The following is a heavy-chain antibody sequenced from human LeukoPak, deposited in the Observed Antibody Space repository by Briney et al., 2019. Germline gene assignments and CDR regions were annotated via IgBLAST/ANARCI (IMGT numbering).Heavy chain of an antibody. Sequence: GESLKISCKGSGYSFTNYWITWVRQMPGKGLEWMGRIDPSDSYTNYSPSLQGHVTISVDKSITTAYLQWSSLKASDTAMYYCAGEGPYGSYWGQGTLVTVSS. D-gene: IGHD1-26*01. CDR3: AGEGPYGSY. CDR1: GYSFTNYW. V-gene: IGHV5-10-1*01. J-gene: IGHJ4*02. CDR2: IDPSDSYT.